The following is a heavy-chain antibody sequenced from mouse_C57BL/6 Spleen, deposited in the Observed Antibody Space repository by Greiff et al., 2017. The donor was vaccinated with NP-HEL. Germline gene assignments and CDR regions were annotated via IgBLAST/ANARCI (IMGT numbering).Heavy chain of an antibody. D-gene: IGHD2-4*01. Sequence: EVKLMESGGGLVKPGGSLKLSCAASGFTFSDYGMHWVRQAPEKGLEWVAYISSGSSTIYYADTVKGRFTISRENAKNTLFLQMTSLRSEDTAMYYCARYYEGVYYAMDYWGQGTSVTVSS. CDR3: ARYYEGVYYAMDY. J-gene: IGHJ4*01. CDR1: GFTFSDYG. CDR2: ISSGSSTI. V-gene: IGHV5-17*01.